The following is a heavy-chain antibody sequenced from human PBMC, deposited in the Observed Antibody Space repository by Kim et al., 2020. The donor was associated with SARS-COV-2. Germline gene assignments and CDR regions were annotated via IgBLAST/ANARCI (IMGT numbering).Heavy chain of an antibody. D-gene: IGHD3-3*01. V-gene: IGHV3-21*01. J-gene: IGHJ5*02. Sequence: IYYADSVKGRFTISRDNAKNSLYLQMNSLRAEDTAVYYCASGRALRFFDPWGQGTLVTVSS. CDR3: ASGRALRFFDP. CDR2: I.